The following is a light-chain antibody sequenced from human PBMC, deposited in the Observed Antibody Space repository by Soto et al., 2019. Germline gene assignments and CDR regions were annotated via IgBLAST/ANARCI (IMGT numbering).Light chain of an antibody. V-gene: IGLV1-40*01. CDR3: QSYDSSLSGWV. CDR2: GNS. Sequence: QLVLTQPPSVSGAPGQRVTISCTGSSSNIGAGYNVHWYQQLPGTAPKLLIYGNSNRPSGVPDRFSGSKSGTSASLAITGLQADDEADYYSQSYDSSLSGWVFGGGTKLTVL. J-gene: IGLJ3*02. CDR1: SSNIGAGYN.